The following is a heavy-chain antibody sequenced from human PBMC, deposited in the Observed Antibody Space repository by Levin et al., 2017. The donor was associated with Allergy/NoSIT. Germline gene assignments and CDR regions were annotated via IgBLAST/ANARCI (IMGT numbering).Heavy chain of an antibody. CDR1: GYTFTGYY. CDR2: INPNSGGT. J-gene: IGHJ5*02. Sequence: ASVKVSCKASGYTFTGYYMHWVRQAPGQGLEWMGWINPNSGGTNYAQKFQGRVTMTRDTSISTAYMELSRLRSDDTAVYYCARMGRAMVRGVKNWFDPWGQGTLVTVSS. D-gene: IGHD3-10*01. V-gene: IGHV1-2*02. CDR3: ARMGRAMVRGVKNWFDP.